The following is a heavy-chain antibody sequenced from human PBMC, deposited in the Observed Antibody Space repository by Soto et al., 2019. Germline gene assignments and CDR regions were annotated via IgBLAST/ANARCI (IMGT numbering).Heavy chain of an antibody. D-gene: IGHD3-3*01. CDR3: AREVYYDFWSGSPLGFDP. Sequence: ASVKVSCKASGYTFTSYAMHWVRQAPGQRLEWMGWINAGNGNTKYSQKFQGRVTITRDTSASTAYMELSSLRSEDTAVYYCAREVYYDFWSGSPLGFDPWGQGTLVTVPQ. V-gene: IGHV1-3*01. CDR2: INAGNGNT. J-gene: IGHJ5*02. CDR1: GYTFTSYA.